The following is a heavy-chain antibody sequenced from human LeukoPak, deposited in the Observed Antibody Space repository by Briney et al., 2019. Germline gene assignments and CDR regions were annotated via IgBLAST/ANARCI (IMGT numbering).Heavy chain of an antibody. Sequence: GGSLRLSCAASGFTFDDYAMHWVRQAPGGGLEWVSGISWNSGSIGYADSVKGRFTISRDNAKNSLYLQMNSLRAEDTALYYCAKDIGPDCSSTSCYPYFDYWGQGTLVTVSS. CDR3: AKDIGPDCSSTSCYPYFDY. D-gene: IGHD2-2*01. CDR2: ISWNSGSI. J-gene: IGHJ4*02. V-gene: IGHV3-9*01. CDR1: GFTFDDYA.